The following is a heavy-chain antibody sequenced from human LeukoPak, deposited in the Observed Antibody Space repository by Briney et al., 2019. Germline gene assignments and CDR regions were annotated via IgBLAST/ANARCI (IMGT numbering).Heavy chain of an antibody. CDR1: GASVSSASY. Sequence: SETLPLTCTVSGASVSSASYWTWIRQPPGKGVEWIAHIYNGVNTNYNPSLKSRVTISVDTSKNQFSLRLNSVTAADTAVYYCARSRAFNSGAFDPWGQGSLVTVSS. J-gene: IGHJ5*02. D-gene: IGHD1-26*01. CDR2: IYNGVNT. CDR3: ARSRAFNSGAFDP. V-gene: IGHV4-61*01.